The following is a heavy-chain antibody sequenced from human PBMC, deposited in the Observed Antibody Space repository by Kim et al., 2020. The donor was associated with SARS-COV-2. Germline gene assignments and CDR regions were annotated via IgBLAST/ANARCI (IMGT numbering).Heavy chain of an antibody. CDR3: AKFADSSSSGRYYYYYYGMDV. J-gene: IGHJ6*02. CDR1: GFTFSSYA. CDR2: ISGSGGST. Sequence: GGSLRLSCAASGFTFSSYAMSWVRQAPGKGLEWVSAISGSGGSTYYADSVKGRFTISRDNSKNTLYLQMNSLRAEDTAVYYCAKFADSSSSGRYYYYYYGMDVWGQGTTVTVSS. V-gene: IGHV3-23*01. D-gene: IGHD6-6*01.